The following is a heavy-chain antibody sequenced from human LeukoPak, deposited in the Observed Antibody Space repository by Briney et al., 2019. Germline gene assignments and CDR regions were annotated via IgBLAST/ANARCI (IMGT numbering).Heavy chain of an antibody. CDR3: TIGGSGWYSDY. J-gene: IGHJ4*02. D-gene: IGHD6-19*01. Sequence: ASVKVSCKVSVYTLTELSMHWVRQAPGKGLEWMGGFDPEDGETIYAQKFQGRVAMTEDTSTDTAYMELSSLRSEDTAVYYCTIGGSGWYSDYWGQGTLVTVSS. CDR1: VYTLTELS. CDR2: FDPEDGET. V-gene: IGHV1-24*01.